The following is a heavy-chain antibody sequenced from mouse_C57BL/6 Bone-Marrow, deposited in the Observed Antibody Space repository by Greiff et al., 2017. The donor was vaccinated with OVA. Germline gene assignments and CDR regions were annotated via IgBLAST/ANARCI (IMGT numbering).Heavy chain of an antibody. CDR1: GFTFSSYA. CDR2: ISDGGSCT. CDR3: GRDNDEGAWFAY. D-gene: IGHD2-3*01. Sequence: EVQGVESGGGLVKPGGSLKLSCAASGFTFSSYAMSWVRQTPEQRLEWVATISDGGSCTYYPDNVKGRFTISRDNAKNNLYLQMSHLKSEDTAMYYCGRDNDEGAWFAYWGQGTLVTVAA. V-gene: IGHV5-4*01. J-gene: IGHJ3*01.